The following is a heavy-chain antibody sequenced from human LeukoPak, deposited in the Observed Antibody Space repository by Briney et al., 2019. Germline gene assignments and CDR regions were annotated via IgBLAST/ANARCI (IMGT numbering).Heavy chain of an antibody. J-gene: IGHJ4*02. V-gene: IGHV1-46*01. D-gene: IGHD1-26*01. Sequence: GASVKVSCKASGYTFTSYYMHWVRQAPGQGLEWMGIINPSGGSTSYAQKFQGRVTMTRDTSTSTVYMELSSLRSEDTAVYYCAREEEYDRWELLPRSHYWGQGTLVTVSS. CDR2: INPSGGST. CDR3: AREEEYDRWELLPRSHY. CDR1: GYTFTSYY.